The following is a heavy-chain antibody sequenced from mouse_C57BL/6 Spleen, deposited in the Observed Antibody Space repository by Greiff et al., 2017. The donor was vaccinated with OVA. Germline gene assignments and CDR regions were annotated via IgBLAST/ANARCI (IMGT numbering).Heavy chain of an antibody. D-gene: IGHD2-3*01. V-gene: IGHV1-69*01. CDR2: IDPSDSYT. J-gene: IGHJ2*01. CDR3: ARYRDGYFDD. CDR1: GYTFTSYW. Sequence: QVQLQQPGAELVMPGASVKLSCKASGYTFTSYWMHWVKQRPGQGLEWIGEIDPSDSYTNYNQKFKGKSTLTVDKSSSTAYMQLSSLTSEYSAVYYCARYRDGYFDDWGQGTTLTVSS.